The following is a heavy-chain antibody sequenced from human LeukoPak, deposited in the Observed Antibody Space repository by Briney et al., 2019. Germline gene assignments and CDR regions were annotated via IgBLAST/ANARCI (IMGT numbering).Heavy chain of an antibody. J-gene: IGHJ4*02. CDR2: ISLPGQT. Sequence: PSETLSLTCGVSAGSISGTNWWSWVRQPPGQGLAWIGEISLPGQTNYNPPPNGRATMSLDKSSNQLSLNLTSVTAADTATYYCSRESGAFCPFGYWGQGTLVIVSS. CDR3: SRESGAFCPFGY. CDR1: AGSISGTNW. V-gene: IGHV4/OR15-8*02. D-gene: IGHD1-26*01.